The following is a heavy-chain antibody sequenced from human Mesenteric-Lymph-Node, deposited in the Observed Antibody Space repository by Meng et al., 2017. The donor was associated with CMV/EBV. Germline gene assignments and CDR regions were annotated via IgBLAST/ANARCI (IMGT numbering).Heavy chain of an antibody. D-gene: IGHD6-19*01. CDR3: AKEGGDQWLVTYYFDY. Sequence: GGSLRLSCAASGFTFSTYGMTWVRQAPGKGLEWVSVIYTGGSYYADSVKGRFTISRDNSKNTLYLQMNSLRAEDTAVYYCAKEGGDQWLVTYYFDYWGQGTPVTVSS. J-gene: IGHJ4*02. CDR1: GFTFSTYG. CDR2: IYTGGS. V-gene: IGHV3-23*03.